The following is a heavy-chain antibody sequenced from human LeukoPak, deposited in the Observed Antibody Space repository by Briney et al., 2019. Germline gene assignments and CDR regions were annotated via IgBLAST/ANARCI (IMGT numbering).Heavy chain of an antibody. CDR3: ARVYSSGYPLQH. V-gene: IGHV3-21*01. CDR1: GFTFSTYS. CDR2: ISSSSSYI. Sequence: GGSLRLSCAASGFTFSTYSMNWVRQAPGKGLEWVSSISSSSSYIYYADSVKGRFTISRDNAKNSLYLQMNSLRAEDTAVYYCARVYSSGYPLQHWGQGTLVTVSS. D-gene: IGHD3-22*01. J-gene: IGHJ1*01.